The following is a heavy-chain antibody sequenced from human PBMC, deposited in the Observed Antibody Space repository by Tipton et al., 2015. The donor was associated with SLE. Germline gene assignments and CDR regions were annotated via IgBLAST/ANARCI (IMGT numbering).Heavy chain of an antibody. J-gene: IGHJ4*02. CDR1: GFTFSNYG. V-gene: IGHV3-21*01. D-gene: IGHD2-21*01. CDR2: ISSSRTYI. Sequence: QLVQSGGGLVKPGGSLRLSCAASGFTFSNYGMNWVRQAPGKGLEWVSSISSSRTYIYYADSMKGRFTISVDTSKNQFSLKLRSVTAADTAVYYCARRVIAPEYFDYWGQGTLVTVSS. CDR3: ARRVIAPEYFDY.